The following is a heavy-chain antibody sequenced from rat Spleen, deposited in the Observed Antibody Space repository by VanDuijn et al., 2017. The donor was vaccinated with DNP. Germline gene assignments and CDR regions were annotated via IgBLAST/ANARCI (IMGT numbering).Heavy chain of an antibody. Sequence: EVQLVESGGGLVQPGRSLKLSCAASGFTFSNYDMAWVRQAPTKGLEWVASISPSGGSTYYRDSVKGRFTVSRDNAENTVYLQMNSLRSEDTATYYCAKGGTYYGYQGDYWGQGVMVTVSS. D-gene: IGHD1-9*01. CDR1: GFTFSNYD. CDR2: ISPSGGST. V-gene: IGHV5S13*01. CDR3: AKGGTYYGYQGDY. J-gene: IGHJ2*01.